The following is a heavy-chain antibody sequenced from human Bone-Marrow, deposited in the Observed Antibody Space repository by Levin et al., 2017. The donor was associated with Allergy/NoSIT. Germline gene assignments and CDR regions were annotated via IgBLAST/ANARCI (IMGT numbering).Heavy chain of an antibody. CDR2: ISWNSGSI. CDR1: GFTFGDFA. CDR3: VTPLRCVFDP. V-gene: IGHV3-9*01. J-gene: IGHJ5*02. Sequence: SCAASGFTFGDFAMHWVRQAPGKGLEWVSGISWNSGSIDYVDSVKGRFTISRDNAKNSLYLQMNNLRSEDTAFYHCVTPLRCVFDPWGKGTQVTVSS.